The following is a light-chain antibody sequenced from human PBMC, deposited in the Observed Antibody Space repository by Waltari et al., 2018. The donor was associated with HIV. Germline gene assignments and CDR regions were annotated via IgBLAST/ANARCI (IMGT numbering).Light chain of an antibody. CDR2: KDN. J-gene: IGLJ2*01. CDR1: ALPNQY. CDR3: QSADHSGTYDVV. V-gene: IGLV3-25*03. Sequence: SYDLTQPPSVSVSPGQTARIPCSGDALPNQYGYWYQQKPGQAPVLVISKDNEMPSGMSSRLSGLSSGTTVTLSISGGQAEDEADYYCQSADHSGTYDVVFGGGTTLTVL.